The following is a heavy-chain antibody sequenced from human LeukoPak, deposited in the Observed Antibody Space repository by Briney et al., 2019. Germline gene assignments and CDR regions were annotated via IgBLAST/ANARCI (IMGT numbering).Heavy chain of an antibody. CDR1: GYSFNTYW. D-gene: IGHD2-21*01. V-gene: IGHV5-51*01. CDR2: IYPGDSDT. J-gene: IGHJ4*02. CDR3: ARRQGCGNTACPPDY. Sequence: GESLKISCKGSGYSFNTYWIGWVRQMPGKGLEWMGIIYPGDSDTRYSPSFQGQVTMTADKSISTAYLQWSSLKASDTAMYYCARRQGCGNTACPPDYWGQGTLVTVSS.